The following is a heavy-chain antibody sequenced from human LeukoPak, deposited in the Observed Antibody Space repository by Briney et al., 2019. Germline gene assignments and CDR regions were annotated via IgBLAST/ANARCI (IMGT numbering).Heavy chain of an antibody. D-gene: IGHD5-18*01. J-gene: IGHJ4*02. CDR3: ARDTAMKGLDY. V-gene: IGHV3-11*01. CDR2: ISNSGSAI. Sequence: PGGSLRLSCAASGFTFSSYAMSWIRQASGKGLEWVSYISNSGSAINYADSVKGRFTISRDNAKNSLYLQMNSLRAEDTAVYYCARDTAMKGLDYWGQGTQVTVSS. CDR1: GFTFSSYA.